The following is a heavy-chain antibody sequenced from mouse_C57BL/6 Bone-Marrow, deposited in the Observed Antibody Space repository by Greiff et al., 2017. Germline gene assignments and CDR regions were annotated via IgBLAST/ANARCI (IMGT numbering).Heavy chain of an antibody. CDR3: ARGGPRAMDY. V-gene: IGHV5-12*01. CDR2: ISNGGGST. D-gene: IGHD6-1*01. J-gene: IGHJ4*01. Sequence: EVNVVESGGGLVQPGGSLKLSCAASGFTFSDYYMYWVRQTPEKRLEWVAYISNGGGSTYYPDTVKGRFTISRDNAKNTLYLQMSRLKSEDTAMYYCARGGPRAMDYWGQGTSVTVSS. CDR1: GFTFSDYY.